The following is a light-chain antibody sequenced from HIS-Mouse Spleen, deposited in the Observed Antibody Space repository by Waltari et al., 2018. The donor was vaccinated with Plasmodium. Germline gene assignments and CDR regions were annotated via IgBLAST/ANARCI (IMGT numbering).Light chain of an antibody. CDR3: SSYAGSNNLV. CDR2: EVI. V-gene: IGLV2-8*01. Sequence: QSALTQPPSASGSPGQSVTISCTGTSSDVGGYTYVSWYQQHPGKAPNLMIYEVITRPSGVPDRFSGSKSGNTASLTVSGHQAEDEADYYCSSYAGSNNLVFGGGTKLTVL. CDR1: SSDVGGYTY. J-gene: IGLJ2*01.